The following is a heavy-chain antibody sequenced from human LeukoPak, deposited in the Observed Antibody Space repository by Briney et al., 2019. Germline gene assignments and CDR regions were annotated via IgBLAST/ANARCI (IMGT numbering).Heavy chain of an antibody. J-gene: IGHJ4*02. CDR3: AREGAP. CDR1: GFTFTGYA. Sequence: PGGSLRLSCAASGFTFTGYAMNWFRQAPGKGLEWLSYISRSSDTIYYADSVKGRFTISRDNAKSSLFLQMNTLRAEDTAVYYCAREGAPWGQGTLVTVSS. D-gene: IGHD1-26*01. CDR2: ISRSSDTI. V-gene: IGHV3-48*01.